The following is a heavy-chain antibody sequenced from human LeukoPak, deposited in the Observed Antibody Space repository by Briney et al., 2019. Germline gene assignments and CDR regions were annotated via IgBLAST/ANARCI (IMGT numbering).Heavy chain of an antibody. J-gene: IGHJ4*02. CDR2: INPNSGGT. Sequence: ASVKVSCKASGYTFTGYYMHWVRQAPGQGLEWMGWINPNSGGTNYAQKLQGRVTMTTDTSTSTAYMELRSLRSDDTAVYYCARDSSLDTAMGTYDYWGQGTLVTVSS. CDR3: ARDSSLDTAMGTYDY. D-gene: IGHD5-18*01. V-gene: IGHV1-2*02. CDR1: GYTFTGYY.